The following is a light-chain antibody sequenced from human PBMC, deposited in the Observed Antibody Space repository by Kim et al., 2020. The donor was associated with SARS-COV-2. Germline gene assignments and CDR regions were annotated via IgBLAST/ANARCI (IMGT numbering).Light chain of an antibody. V-gene: IGLV3-1*01. Sequence: SVCPGKTASITCSGDKLGDKYACWYQQKPGQSPVLVIYQDSKRPAGIPERFSGSNSGNTATLTISGTQAMDEADYYCQAWDSSTVVFGGGTQLTVL. CDR1: KLGDKY. CDR2: QDS. J-gene: IGLJ2*01. CDR3: QAWDSSTVV.